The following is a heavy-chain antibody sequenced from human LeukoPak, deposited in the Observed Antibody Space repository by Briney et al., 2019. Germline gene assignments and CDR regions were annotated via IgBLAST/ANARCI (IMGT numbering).Heavy chain of an antibody. CDR1: GGSFSGYY. D-gene: IGHD4-17*01. V-gene: IGHV4-59*01. CDR2: IHYSGST. J-gene: IGHJ2*01. CDR3: ATATTAVPWYFDL. Sequence: SETLSLTCAVYGGSFSGYYWSWIRQPPGKGLEWIGYIHYSGSTNYNPSLKSRVTISIDTSKNQFSLKLSSVATADTAVYYCATATTAVPWYFDLWGRGTLVTVSS.